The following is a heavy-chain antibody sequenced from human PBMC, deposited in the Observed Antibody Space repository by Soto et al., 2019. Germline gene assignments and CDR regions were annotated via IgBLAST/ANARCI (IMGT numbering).Heavy chain of an antibody. CDR2: IWYDGSNK. CDR3: ARDPKYSYGSFYYGMDV. V-gene: IGHV3-33*01. J-gene: IGHJ6*02. Sequence: GGSLRLSCAASGFTFSSYAMHWVRQAPGKGLEWVAVIWYDGSNKYYADSVKGRFTISRDNSKNALYLQVDSLRAEDTAVYYCARDPKYSYGSFYYGMDVWGQGTTVTVSS. D-gene: IGHD5-18*01. CDR1: GFTFSSYA.